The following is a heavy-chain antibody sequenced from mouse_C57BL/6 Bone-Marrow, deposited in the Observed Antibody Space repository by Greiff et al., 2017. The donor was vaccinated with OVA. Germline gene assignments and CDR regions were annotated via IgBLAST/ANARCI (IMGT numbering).Heavy chain of an antibody. D-gene: IGHD1-2*01. Sequence: QVQLQQPGAELVRPGSSVKLSCKASGYTFTSYWMDWVKQRPGQGLEWIGNIYPSDSETHYNQKFKDKATLTVDKSSSTAYMQLSSLTSEDSAVDYCARSLGSRYCYDYWGRGTTLTVSS. V-gene: IGHV1-61*01. CDR3: ARSLGSRYCYDY. CDR2: IYPSDSET. CDR1: GYTFTSYW. J-gene: IGHJ2*01.